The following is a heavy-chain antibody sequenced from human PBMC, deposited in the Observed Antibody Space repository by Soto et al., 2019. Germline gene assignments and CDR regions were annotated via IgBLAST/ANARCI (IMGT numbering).Heavy chain of an antibody. J-gene: IGHJ5*02. Sequence: EVQLVETGGGLIQPGGSPRLSCAASGFTVSNTYMTWVRQPPGKGLECVSVIYTAGGTNYADSVKGRFIISRDNSKNTLYLQMNSLRAEDTAVYYCARALPVAKGGFDPWGQGTLVTVSS. CDR3: ARALPVAKGGFDP. V-gene: IGHV3-53*02. CDR1: GFTVSNTY. D-gene: IGHD2-2*01. CDR2: IYTAGGT.